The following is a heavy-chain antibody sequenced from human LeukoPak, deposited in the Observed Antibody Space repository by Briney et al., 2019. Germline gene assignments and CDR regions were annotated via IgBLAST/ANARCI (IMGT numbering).Heavy chain of an antibody. CDR2: IYYSGST. Sequence: SETLSLNCTVSGGSISSYYWSWIRQPPGKGLEWIGYIYYSGSTNYNPSLKSRVTISVDTSKNQFSLKLSSVTAADTAVYYCARRARWWLDYWGQGTLVTVSS. D-gene: IGHD2-15*01. CDR1: GGSISSYY. V-gene: IGHV4-59*12. J-gene: IGHJ4*02. CDR3: ARRARWWLDY.